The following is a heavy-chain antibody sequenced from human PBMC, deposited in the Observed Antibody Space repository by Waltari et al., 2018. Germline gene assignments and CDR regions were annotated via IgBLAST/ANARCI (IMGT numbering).Heavy chain of an antibody. CDR1: GFTFSSYW. D-gene: IGHD3-3*01. J-gene: IGHJ4*02. Sequence: EVQLVESGGGLVQPGGSLRLSCAASGFTFSSYWMSWVRQAPGKGLEWVANIKQDGSEKYYVDSVKGRFTISRDNAKNSLYLQMNSLRAEDTAVYYCARGIFGVVITHGYDYWGQGTLVTVSS. CDR2: IKQDGSEK. CDR3: ARGIFGVVITHGYDY. V-gene: IGHV3-7*01.